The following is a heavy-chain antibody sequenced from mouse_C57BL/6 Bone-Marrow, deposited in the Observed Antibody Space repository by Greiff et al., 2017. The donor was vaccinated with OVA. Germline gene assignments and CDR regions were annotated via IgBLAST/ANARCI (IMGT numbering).Heavy chain of an antibody. V-gene: IGHV1-39*01. J-gene: IGHJ4*01. CDR1: GYSFTDYN. D-gene: IGHD1-1*01. CDR2: LNPNYGTT. Sequence: VQLQQSGPELVKPGASVKISCKASGYSFTDYNMNWVKQSNGKSLEWIGVLNPNYGTTSYNQKFKGKATLTVDQSSSTAYMQLNSLTSEDSAVYYCAKSLYYYGSRKDYAMDYWGQGTSVTVSS. CDR3: AKSLYYYGSRKDYAMDY.